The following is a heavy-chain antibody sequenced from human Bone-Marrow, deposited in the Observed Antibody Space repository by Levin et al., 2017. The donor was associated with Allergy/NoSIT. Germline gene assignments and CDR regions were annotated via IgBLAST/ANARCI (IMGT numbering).Heavy chain of an antibody. V-gene: IGHV3-48*03. D-gene: IGHD1-26*01. J-gene: IGHJ4*02. CDR3: ARDGGNTWELDS. CDR2: IGRSGDSM. Sequence: TGGSLRLSCAASGFDFRRYEMNWVRQAPGKGLEWVAYIGRSGDSMTNGDSVKGRFIISRDNARESVYLQMNSLRAEDTAIYYCARDGGNTWELDSWGQGTLVTVSS. CDR1: GFDFRRYE.